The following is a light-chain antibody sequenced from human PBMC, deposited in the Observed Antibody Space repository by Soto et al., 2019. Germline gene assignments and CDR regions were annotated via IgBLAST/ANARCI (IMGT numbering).Light chain of an antibody. V-gene: IGKV3-11*01. Sequence: EIVLTQSPATLSLSPGERATLSCRASQSVSSYLAWYQQKPGQAPRLLIYDASNRATGIPARFSGSGSGTDFTLTISSLEPEDFAVYYCQQRSNWPRTSGQGTQLAIK. CDR1: QSVSSY. CDR3: QQRSNWPRT. CDR2: DAS. J-gene: IGKJ2*01.